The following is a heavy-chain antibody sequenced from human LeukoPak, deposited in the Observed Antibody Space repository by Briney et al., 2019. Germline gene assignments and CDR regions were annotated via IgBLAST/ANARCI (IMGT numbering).Heavy chain of an antibody. CDR3: AKTFIAVANPIDY. J-gene: IGHJ4*02. D-gene: IGHD6-19*01. CDR1: GFTFSSYS. V-gene: IGHV3-23*01. CDR2: TSGGGTST. Sequence: PGGSLRLSCAASGFTFSSYSMNWVRQAPGKGLEWVSVTSGGGTSTYYADSVKGRYTISKDNSRNTLYLQMNSLRAEDTAVYYCAKTFIAVANPIDYWGQGTLVTVSS.